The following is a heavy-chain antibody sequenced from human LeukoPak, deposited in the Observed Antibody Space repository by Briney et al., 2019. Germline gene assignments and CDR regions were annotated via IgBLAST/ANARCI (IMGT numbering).Heavy chain of an antibody. Sequence: GGSLRLSCAASGFTFSSYGMSWVRQAPGKGLEWVSAISGSGGSTYYADSVKGRFTISRDNSKNTLYLQMDSLRAEDTAVYYCAGPCGDSGYDAVYWGQGTLVTVSS. J-gene: IGHJ4*02. V-gene: IGHV3-23*01. CDR1: GFTFSSYG. CDR2: ISGSGGST. D-gene: IGHD5-12*01. CDR3: AGPCGDSGYDAVY.